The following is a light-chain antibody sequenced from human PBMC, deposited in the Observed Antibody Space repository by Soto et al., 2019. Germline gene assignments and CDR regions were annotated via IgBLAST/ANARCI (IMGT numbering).Light chain of an antibody. CDR1: SSDVGGYNY. Sequence: QSVLTQPRSVSGSPGQSVTISCTGTSSDVGGYNYVSWYQQHPGKAPKLMIYDVSKRPSGVPDRFSGSKSGNTPSLTISGLQAEDEADYYCCSYAGSYTLVVFGGGTKLTVL. J-gene: IGLJ2*01. V-gene: IGLV2-11*01. CDR3: CSYAGSYTLVV. CDR2: DVS.